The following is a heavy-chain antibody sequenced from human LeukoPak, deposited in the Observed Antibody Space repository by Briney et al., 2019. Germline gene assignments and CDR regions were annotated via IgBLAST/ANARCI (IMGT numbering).Heavy chain of an antibody. D-gene: IGHD6-19*01. CDR3: ARDAVAGTIADFDY. CDR2: ISAYNGNI. Sequence: GASVKVSCKASGYTFTSYGISWVRQAPGQGLEWMGWISAYNGNINYAQKLQGRVTMTTDTSTSTAYMDLRSLRSDDTAVYYCARDAVAGTIADFDYWGQGTLVTVSS. CDR1: GYTFTSYG. V-gene: IGHV1-18*01. J-gene: IGHJ4*02.